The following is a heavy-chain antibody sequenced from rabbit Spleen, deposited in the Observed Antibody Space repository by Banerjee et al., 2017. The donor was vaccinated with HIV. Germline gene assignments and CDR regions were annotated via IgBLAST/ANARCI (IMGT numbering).Heavy chain of an antibody. CDR2: IYTGSASIS. Sequence: QEQLEESGGGLVKPEGSLTLTCTASGFSFSSGYWICWVRQAPGKGLEWIACIYTGSASISYYASWAKGRFTITKTSSTTVTLRISSLTAADTATYSCARGTYNTERADIVLWGPGTLVTVS. J-gene: IGHJ4*01. D-gene: IGHD7-1*01. CDR1: GFSFSSGYW. CDR3: ARGTYNTERADIVL. V-gene: IGHV1S45*01.